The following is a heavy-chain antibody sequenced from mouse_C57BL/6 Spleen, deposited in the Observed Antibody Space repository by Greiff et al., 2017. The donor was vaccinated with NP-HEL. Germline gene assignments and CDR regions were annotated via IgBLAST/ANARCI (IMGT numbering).Heavy chain of an antibody. CDR1: GYTFTSYW. CDR3: ARFADSTVVARDWFAY. J-gene: IGHJ3*01. Sequence: QVQLQQPGAELVMPGASVKLSCKASGYTFTSYWMHWVKQRPGQGLEWIGEIDPSDSYTKYNQKFKGKSTLTVDKSSSTAYMQLSSLTSEDSAVYYCARFADSTVVARDWFAYWGQGTLVTVSA. CDR2: IDPSDSYT. D-gene: IGHD1-1*01. V-gene: IGHV1-69*01.